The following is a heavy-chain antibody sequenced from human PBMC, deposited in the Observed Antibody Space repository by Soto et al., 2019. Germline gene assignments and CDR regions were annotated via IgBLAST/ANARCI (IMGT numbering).Heavy chain of an antibody. Sequence: PSETLSLTCTVSGGSISSYYWSWIRQPPGKGLEWIGYIYYSGSTNYNPSLKSRVTISVDTSKNQFSLKLSSVTAADTAVYYCARAYGDYDSFDPWGQGTLVTVSS. V-gene: IGHV4-59*01. CDR1: GGSISSYY. D-gene: IGHD4-17*01. CDR2: IYYSGST. J-gene: IGHJ5*02. CDR3: ARAYGDYDSFDP.